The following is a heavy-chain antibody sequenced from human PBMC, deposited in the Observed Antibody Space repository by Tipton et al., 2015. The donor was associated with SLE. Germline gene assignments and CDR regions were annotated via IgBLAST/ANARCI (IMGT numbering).Heavy chain of an antibody. D-gene: IGHD5-18*01. CDR2: IYYGGST. V-gene: IGHV4-39*07. J-gene: IGHJ6*02. CDR1: GASISDTTYF. Sequence: TLSLTCTVSGASISDTTYFWGWIRQPPGEGLQWIGSIYYGGSTFYYPSLKSRVTLSVDASKNQFSLKLSSVTAADTALYYCARDKDGGYSYGLNGLDVWGQGTTVTVSS. CDR3: ARDKDGGYSYGLNGLDV.